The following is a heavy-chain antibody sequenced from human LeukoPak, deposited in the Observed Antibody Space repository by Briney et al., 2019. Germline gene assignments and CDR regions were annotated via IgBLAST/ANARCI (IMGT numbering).Heavy chain of an antibody. CDR1: GYSISSGYC. D-gene: IGHD3-10*01. V-gene: IGHV4-38-2*02. CDR2: IYHSGST. CDR3: ARDLAADPRYYYGSGTYKVYYFDY. Sequence: SETLSLTCTVSGYSISSGYCWGWIRQPPGKGLEWIGNIYHSGSTYYNPSLKSRVTISVDTSKNQFSLKLSSVTAADTAVYYCARDLAADPRYYYGSGTYKVYYFDYWGQGTLVTVSS. J-gene: IGHJ4*02.